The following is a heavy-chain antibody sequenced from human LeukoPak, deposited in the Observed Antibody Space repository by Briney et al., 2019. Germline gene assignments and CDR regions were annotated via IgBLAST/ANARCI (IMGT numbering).Heavy chain of an antibody. CDR1: GGSISSYY. CDR3: ARGKVPEDNWFDP. Sequence: SETLSLTCTVSGGSISSYYWSWIRQPPGKGLEWIGYIYYSGSTYYNPSLKSRVTISVDTSKNQFSLKLSSVTAADTAVYYCARGKVPEDNWFDPWGQGTLVTVSS. D-gene: IGHD3-10*01. J-gene: IGHJ5*02. V-gene: IGHV4-59*12. CDR2: IYYSGST.